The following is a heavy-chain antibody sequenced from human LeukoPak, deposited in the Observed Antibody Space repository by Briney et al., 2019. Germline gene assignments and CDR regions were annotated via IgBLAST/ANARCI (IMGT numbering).Heavy chain of an antibody. CDR1: GYTFTSYY. V-gene: IGHV1-46*01. Sequence: ASVKVSCKASGYTFTSYYMHWVRQAPGQGLEWMGIINPSGGSTSYAQKFQGRVTMTRGTPTSTVYMELSSLRSEDTAVYYCARELVVPAAIRFRPVIDYWGQGTLVTVSS. J-gene: IGHJ4*02. D-gene: IGHD2-2*02. CDR2: INPSGGST. CDR3: ARELVVPAAIRFRPVIDY.